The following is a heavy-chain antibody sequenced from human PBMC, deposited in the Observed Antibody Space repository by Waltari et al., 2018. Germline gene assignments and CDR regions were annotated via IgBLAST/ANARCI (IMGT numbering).Heavy chain of an antibody. J-gene: IGHJ4*02. D-gene: IGHD2-2*02. Sequence: QLQLQESGPGLVKPSETLSLTCTVSGGSLNSIIYFWGWIRQPPGKGLEWIGSLNNGGSTYYNASLRSRVTISLDTSKNQFSLKVNSVTAADTAVYYCARHESYTTRDYWGQGTLVTVSS. CDR3: ARHESYTTRDY. V-gene: IGHV4-39*01. CDR1: GGSLNSIIYF. CDR2: LNNGGST.